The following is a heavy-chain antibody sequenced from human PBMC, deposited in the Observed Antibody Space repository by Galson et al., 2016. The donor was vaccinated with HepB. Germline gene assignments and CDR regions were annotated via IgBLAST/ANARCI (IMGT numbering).Heavy chain of an antibody. CDR1: GFPFSSYA. V-gene: IGHV3-30-3*01. CDR3: ARGGGVSARSLDY. CDR2: ISYDGTNT. J-gene: IGHJ4*02. D-gene: IGHD6-6*01. Sequence: SLRLSCAASGFPFSSYAMHWVRQAPGKGLEWVAQISYDGTNTYHADSVKGRFSISRDNSNNTLYLQMNSLRAEDTAIYFCARGGGVSARSLDYWGQGTLVTVSS.